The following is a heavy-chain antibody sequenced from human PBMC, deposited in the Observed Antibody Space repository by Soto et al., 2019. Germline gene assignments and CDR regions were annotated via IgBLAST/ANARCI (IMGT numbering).Heavy chain of an antibody. V-gene: IGHV3-15*07. Sequence: GSLSLSCPASGFFSSNGWLNWVRQTPGKGLDGVCRVNSKHDGATKAFAATVKGRFAISRDDSKNMVYLKMNSLKTEDTAIYYCTTDSYMTNIIARLDCWGHGTPVTVSP. CDR1: GFFSSNGW. D-gene: IGHD3-16*01. CDR2: VNSKHDGATK. CDR3: TTDSYMTNIIARLDC. J-gene: IGHJ4*01.